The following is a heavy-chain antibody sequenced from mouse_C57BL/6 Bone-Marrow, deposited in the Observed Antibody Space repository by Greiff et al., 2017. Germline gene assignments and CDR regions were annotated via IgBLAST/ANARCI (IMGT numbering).Heavy chain of an antibody. J-gene: IGHJ4*01. CDR1: GFSLTSYG. CDR2: IWRGGST. V-gene: IGHV2-5*01. D-gene: IGHD4-1*01. CDR3: AKWSGGGYAMAY. Sequence: QVQLQQSGPGLVQPSQSLSITCTVSGFSLTSYGVHWVRQSPGKGLEWLGVIWRGGSTDYNAAFMSRLSITKDNSKGQVFFKMNILQADDTAIYYCAKWSGGGYAMAYGGQGTSVTVSA.